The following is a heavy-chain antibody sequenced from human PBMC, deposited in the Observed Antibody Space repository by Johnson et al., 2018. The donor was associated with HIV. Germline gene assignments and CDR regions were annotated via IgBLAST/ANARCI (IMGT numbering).Heavy chain of an antibody. J-gene: IGHJ3*02. V-gene: IGHV3-49*05. CDR2: IRSKAYGGTT. D-gene: IGHD6-13*01. CDR1: GFSFGDYT. CDR3: ARERAWYSTTWSGAFDI. Sequence: VQLVESGGGLVKPGGSLRLSCAASGFSFGDYTLNWLRQPPGKGLEWVGFIRSKAYGGTTHFAASVKGRFIISRDDSKSIAYLQMNSLKTEDTAVYYCARERAWYSTTWSGAFDIWGQGTMVTVSS.